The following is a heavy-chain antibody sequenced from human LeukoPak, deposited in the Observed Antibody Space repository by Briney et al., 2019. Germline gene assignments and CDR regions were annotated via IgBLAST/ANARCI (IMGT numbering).Heavy chain of an antibody. V-gene: IGHV3-21*01. CDR1: GFTFSSYS. CDR3: AGGGSYLGYYFDY. J-gene: IGHJ4*02. Sequence: GGSLRLSCAASGFTFSSYSMNWVRQAPGKGLEWVSSISSSSSYIYYADSVKGRFTISRDNAKNSLYLRMNSLRAEDTAVYYCAGGGSYLGYYFDYWGQGTLVTVSS. D-gene: IGHD1-26*01. CDR2: ISSSSSYI.